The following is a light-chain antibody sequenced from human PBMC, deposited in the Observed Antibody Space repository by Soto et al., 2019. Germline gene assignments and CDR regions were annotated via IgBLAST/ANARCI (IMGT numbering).Light chain of an antibody. CDR2: KAS. J-gene: IGKJ1*01. CDR3: QHHNSYSEA. CDR1: QTISSW. V-gene: IGKV1-5*03. Sequence: DIQMTHSPSTLSGSVGDRVTITCRASQTISSWLAWYQQKPGKAPKLLIYKASTLKSGVPSRFSGSGSGTEFTLTISSLQPDDFATYYCQHHNSYSEAFGQGTKVDIK.